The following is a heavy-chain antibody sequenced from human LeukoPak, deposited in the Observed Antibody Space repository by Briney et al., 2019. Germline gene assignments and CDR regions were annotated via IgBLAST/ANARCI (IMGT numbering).Heavy chain of an antibody. V-gene: IGHV4-34*01. Sequence: SETLSLTCAVYGGSFSGYYWSWIRQPPGKGLEWIGEINHSGSTNYNPSLKSRVTISVDTSKNQFSLKLSSVTAADTAVYYCAIVTLDAFDIWGQGTLVTVSS. CDR3: AIVTLDAFDI. D-gene: IGHD3-16*01. J-gene: IGHJ4*02. CDR2: INHSGST. CDR1: GGSFSGYY.